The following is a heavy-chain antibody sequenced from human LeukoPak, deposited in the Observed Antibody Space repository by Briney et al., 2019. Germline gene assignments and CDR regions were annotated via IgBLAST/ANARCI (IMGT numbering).Heavy chain of an antibody. V-gene: IGHV3-30-3*01. D-gene: IGHD3-10*01. J-gene: IGHJ1*01. CDR3: ARGGMIYSGSGKIAYFQH. Sequence: GSLRLSCAASGFTFSSYAMHWVRQAPGKGLEWVAVISYDGSNKYYADSVKGRFTISRDNSKNTLYLQMNSLRAEDTAVYYCARGGMIYSGSGKIAYFQHWGQGTLVTVSS. CDR2: ISYDGSNK. CDR1: GFTFSSYA.